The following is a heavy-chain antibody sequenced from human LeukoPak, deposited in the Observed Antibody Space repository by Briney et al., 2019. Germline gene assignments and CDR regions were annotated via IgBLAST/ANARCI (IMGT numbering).Heavy chain of an antibody. CDR3: ARLGLWLGSWYYYMDV. CDR1: GGTFSSYA. Sequence: ASVKVSCKASGGTFSSYAISWVRQAPGQGLEWMGGIIPIFGTANYAQKFQGRVTITADKSTSTAYMELSSLRSEDTAVYYCARLGLWLGSWYYYMDVWGKGTTVTVSS. D-gene: IGHD3-10*01. J-gene: IGHJ6*03. V-gene: IGHV1-69*06. CDR2: IIPIFGTA.